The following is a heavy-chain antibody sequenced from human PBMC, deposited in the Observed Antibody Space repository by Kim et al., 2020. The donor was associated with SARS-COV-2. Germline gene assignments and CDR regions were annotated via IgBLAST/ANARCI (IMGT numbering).Heavy chain of an antibody. CDR1: GGSISSYY. CDR3: ARHQTGQLVPFDY. Sequence: SETLSLTCSVSGGSISSYYWSWIRQPPGKGLEWIGYIYYSGSTNYNPSLRSRVTISIDTSKNQFSLKLSSVTAADTAMYYCARHQTGQLVPFDYWGQGTL. D-gene: IGHD6-13*01. CDR2: IYYSGST. V-gene: IGHV4-59*08. J-gene: IGHJ4*02.